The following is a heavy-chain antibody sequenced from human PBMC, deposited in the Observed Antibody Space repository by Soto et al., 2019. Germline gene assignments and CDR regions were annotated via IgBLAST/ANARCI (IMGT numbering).Heavy chain of an antibody. CDR2: IKSKSDGGTT. V-gene: IGHV3-15*07. D-gene: IGHD3-10*01. J-gene: IGHJ6*02. CDR3: VTSTKDLTDHYYLHGLDV. CDR1: GFTFSNAW. Sequence: EVQLLESGGGLAKPGGSLRLSCAASGFTFSNAWMNWVRQGPGKGLEWVGRIKSKSDGGTTDYAAPVKGRFTISRDDSRNTLYLPMSSLKTEDTALYYCVTSTKDLTDHYYLHGLDVWGQGTTVTVSS.